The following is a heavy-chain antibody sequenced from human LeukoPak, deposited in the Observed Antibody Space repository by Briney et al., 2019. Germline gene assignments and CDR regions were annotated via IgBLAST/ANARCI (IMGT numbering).Heavy chain of an antibody. J-gene: IGHJ1*01. D-gene: IGHD4-23*01. CDR2: IVGSSST. V-gene: IGHV3-21*01. CDR1: GFTFSNFA. CDR3: YGGNAEQ. Sequence: GGSLRLSCAASGFTFSNFAMTWVRQAPGKGLEWVSSIVGSSSTYYADSLKGRFTISRDNAKNSLYLQMNSLRAEDTAVYYCYGGNAEQWGQGTLVTVSS.